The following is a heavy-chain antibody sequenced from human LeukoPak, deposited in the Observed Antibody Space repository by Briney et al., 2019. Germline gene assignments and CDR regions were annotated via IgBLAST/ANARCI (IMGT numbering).Heavy chain of an antibody. D-gene: IGHD3-9*01. CDR1: GFTFSSYG. CDR3: ARDGKNYDILTGYYAEYHFDY. Sequence: GGSLRLSCAASGFTFSSYGMHWVRQAPGKGLEWVAVIWYDRSNKYYADSVKGRFTISRDNSKNTLYLQMNSLRAEDTAVYYCARDGKNYDILTGYYAEYHFDYWGQGTLVTVSS. CDR2: IWYDRSNK. V-gene: IGHV3-33*01. J-gene: IGHJ4*02.